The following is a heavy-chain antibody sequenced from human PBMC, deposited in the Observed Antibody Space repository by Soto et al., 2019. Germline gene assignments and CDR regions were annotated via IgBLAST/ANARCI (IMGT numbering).Heavy chain of an antibody. V-gene: IGHV3-23*01. CDR3: AKGVGYRSGWSLTHFDY. J-gene: IGHJ4*02. CDR2: ISGSGGST. D-gene: IGHD6-19*01. Sequence: GGSLRLSCAASGFTFSSYAMSWVRQAPGKGLEWVSAISGSGGSTYYADSVKGRFTISRDNSKNTLYLQMNSLRAEDTAVYYCAKGVGYRSGWSLTHFDYWGQGTLVTVSS. CDR1: GFTFSSYA.